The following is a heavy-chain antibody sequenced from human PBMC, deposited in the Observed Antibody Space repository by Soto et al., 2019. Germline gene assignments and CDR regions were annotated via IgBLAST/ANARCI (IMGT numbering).Heavy chain of an antibody. CDR3: AKDWGAAAGTGQTFDY. CDR1: GFTFSSYA. Sequence: GGSLRLSCAASGFTFSSYAMSWVRQAPGKGLEWVSAISGSGGSTYYADSVKGRFTISRDNSKNTLYLQMNSLRAEDTAVYYCAKDWGAAAGTGQTFDYWGQGTLVTVSA. CDR2: ISGSGGST. V-gene: IGHV3-23*01. D-gene: IGHD6-13*01. J-gene: IGHJ4*02.